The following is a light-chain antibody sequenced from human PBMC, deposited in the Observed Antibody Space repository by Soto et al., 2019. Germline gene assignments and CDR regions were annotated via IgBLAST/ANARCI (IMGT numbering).Light chain of an antibody. CDR3: QQYGSSPRT. CDR2: GAS. Sequence: EIVMTQSPGTLSVSPGERATLSCRASQSVSSSFLAWYQQKVGQAPRLLIYGASSRATGIPDRFSGSGSGTDFTLTISRLEPEDFAVYYCQQYGSSPRTFGQGTRLEIK. J-gene: IGKJ5*01. CDR1: QSVSSSF. V-gene: IGKV3-20*01.